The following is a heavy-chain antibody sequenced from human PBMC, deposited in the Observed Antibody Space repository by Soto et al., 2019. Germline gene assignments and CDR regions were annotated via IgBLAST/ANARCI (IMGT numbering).Heavy chain of an antibody. CDR1: GFMFSDYA. CDR2: LLRPGRST. V-gene: IGHV3-23*01. J-gene: IGHJ5*02. D-gene: IGHD3-16*01. CDR3: AKDAIANDGIWLMDS. Sequence: RGSLRLSCAASGFMFSDYAMTWARQAPGKELEWVSGLLRPGRSTYYADSVKGRFTISGDTSANTVYLQMDSLRAEDTAVYYCAKDAIANDGIWLMDSWGQGXVVTVSS.